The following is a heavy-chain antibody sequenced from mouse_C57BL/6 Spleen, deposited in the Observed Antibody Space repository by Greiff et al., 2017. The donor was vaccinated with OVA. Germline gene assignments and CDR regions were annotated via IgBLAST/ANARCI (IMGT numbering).Heavy chain of an antibody. CDR3: ARGETGTGYFDV. CDR1: GYTFTSYW. CDR2: IDPSDSYT. J-gene: IGHJ1*03. Sequence: QVQLQQSGAELVRPGTSVKLSCKASGYTFTSYWMHWVKQRPGQGLEWIGVIDPSDSYTNYNQKFKGKATLTVDSSSSTAYMQLSSLTSEDSAVYYCARGETGTGYFDVWGTGTTVTVSS. D-gene: IGHD4-1*01. V-gene: IGHV1-59*01.